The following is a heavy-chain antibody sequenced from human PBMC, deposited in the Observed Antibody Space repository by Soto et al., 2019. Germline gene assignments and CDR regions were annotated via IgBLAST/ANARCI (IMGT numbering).Heavy chain of an antibody. J-gene: IGHJ6*02. CDR1: GHSFVTHW. CDR3: VFTRFSGVSGYYYYYGMDV. V-gene: IGHV5-51*01. D-gene: IGHD3-3*01. Sequence: SLKISCKGSGHSFVTHWIGWVRQMPGKGLEWMGIIYPGDSETKYSPSFQGQVTISADKSISTAYLQWSSLKASDTAMYYCVFTRFSGVSGYYYYYGMDVWGQGTTVTVSS. CDR2: IYPGDSET.